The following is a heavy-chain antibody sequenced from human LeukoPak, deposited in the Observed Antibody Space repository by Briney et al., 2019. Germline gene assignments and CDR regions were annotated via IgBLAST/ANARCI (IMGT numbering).Heavy chain of an antibody. V-gene: IGHV3-7*01. Sequence: QTGGSLRLSCAASGFTLSNYWMTWVRQAPGKGLGWVANIKRDGSEKYYIDSVKGRFTISRDNAKNLLYLQMNSLRAEDTAVYYCARPPNIAAAGQDWGQGTLVTVSS. J-gene: IGHJ4*02. CDR2: IKRDGSEK. CDR3: ARPPNIAAAGQD. CDR1: GFTLSNYW. D-gene: IGHD6-13*01.